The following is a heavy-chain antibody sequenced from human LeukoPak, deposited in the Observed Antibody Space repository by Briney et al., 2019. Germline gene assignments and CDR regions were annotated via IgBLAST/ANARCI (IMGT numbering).Heavy chain of an antibody. CDR2: INHSGSN. CDR1: GGSFSGYY. Sequence: SETLSLTCAVYGGSFSGYYWSWVRQPPGKGLEWIGEINHSGSNNYNTSLKSGAPISVETPKKQFSLKLRSVTAADTPVYSFARRARFGEPNLCDYGGQGTLLTVSS. CDR3: ARRARFGEPNLCDY. V-gene: IGHV4-34*01. J-gene: IGHJ4*02. D-gene: IGHD3-10*01.